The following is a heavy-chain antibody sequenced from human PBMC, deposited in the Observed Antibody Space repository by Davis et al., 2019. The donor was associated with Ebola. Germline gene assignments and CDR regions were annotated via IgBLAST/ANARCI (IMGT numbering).Heavy chain of an antibody. CDR3: ARRIAAAAWWFDP. J-gene: IGHJ5*02. CDR1: GYSFTSYW. Sequence: GESLKISCKGSGYSFTSYWISWVRQMPGKGLEWMGRIDPSDSYTNYSPSFQGHVTISADKSISTAYLQWSSLKASDTAMYYCARRIAAAAWWFDPWGQGTLVTVSS. V-gene: IGHV5-10-1*01. D-gene: IGHD6-13*01. CDR2: IDPSDSYT.